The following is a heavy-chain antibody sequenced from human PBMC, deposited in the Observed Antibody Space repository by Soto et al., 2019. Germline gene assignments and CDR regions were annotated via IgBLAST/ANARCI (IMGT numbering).Heavy chain of an antibody. CDR2: IRSDGSTI. CDR1: GFSFSIYS. J-gene: IGHJ6*03. V-gene: IGHV3-48*01. D-gene: IGHD5-12*01. Sequence: EVQLVESGGGLVQPGGSLRLSCAASGFSFSIYSMNWVRQAPGKGLEWVSHIRSDGSTISYADSVKGRFTISRDNAKNSLYLQMYTLRAEDTAVYYCARVAVRLATTWTYYYMDVWGKGTTVTVSS. CDR3: ARVAVRLATTWTYYYMDV.